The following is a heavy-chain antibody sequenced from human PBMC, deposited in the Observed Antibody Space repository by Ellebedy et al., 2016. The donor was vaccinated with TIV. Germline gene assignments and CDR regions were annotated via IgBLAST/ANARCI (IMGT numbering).Heavy chain of an antibody. Sequence: PGGSLRLSCAASGFPVGNNYMSWVRQAPGKGLEGVSFIYPDGRTFYADSLKGRCSISRDSLNNILHLQMNSLRGEDTAIYTCAGAAWPNQLDNWGRGNLVTVYS. V-gene: IGHV3-66*01. CDR3: AGAAWPNQLDN. J-gene: IGHJ4*02. CDR2: IYPDGRT. D-gene: IGHD2-8*01. CDR1: GFPVGNNY.